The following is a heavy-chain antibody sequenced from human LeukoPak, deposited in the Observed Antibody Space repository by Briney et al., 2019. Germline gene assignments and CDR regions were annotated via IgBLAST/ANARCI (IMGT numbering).Heavy chain of an antibody. D-gene: IGHD4-17*01. J-gene: IGHJ6*03. CDR2: ISGSGGST. V-gene: IGHV3-23*01. CDR1: GFSFSSHG. Sequence: GGSLRLSCAASGFSFSSHGMSWVRQAPGKGLEWVSAISGSGGSTYYADSVKGRSTISRDNSKNTLYLQMNSLRAEDTAVYYCARWGLTVTRPVYYYYYYMDVWGKGTTVTISS. CDR3: ARWGLTVTRPVYYYYYYMDV.